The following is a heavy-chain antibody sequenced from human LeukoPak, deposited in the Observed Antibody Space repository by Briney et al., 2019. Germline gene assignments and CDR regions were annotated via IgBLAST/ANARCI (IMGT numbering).Heavy chain of an antibody. CDR1: GFTFSSYG. V-gene: IGHV3-30*02. D-gene: IGHD2-2*01. CDR3: AKDGAFDYCSSTSCYAAGHYYYYYMDV. Sequence: GGSLRLSCAASGFTFSSYGMHWVRQAPGKGLEWVAFIRYDGSNKYYADSVKGRFTISRDNSKNTLYLQMNSLRAEDTAVYYCAKDGAFDYCSSTSCYAAGHYYYYYMDVWGKGTTVTVSS. J-gene: IGHJ6*03. CDR2: IRYDGSNK.